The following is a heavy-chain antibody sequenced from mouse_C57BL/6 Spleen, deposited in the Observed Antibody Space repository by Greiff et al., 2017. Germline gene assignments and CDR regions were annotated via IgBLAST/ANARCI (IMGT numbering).Heavy chain of an antibody. V-gene: IGHV7-3*01. D-gene: IGHD4-1*02. CDR1: GFTFTDYY. Sequence: EVMLVESGGGLVQPGGSLSLSCAASGFTFTDYYMSWVRQPPGKALEWLGCIRNKANGYTTEYSASVKGRFTISRDNSQSILYLQMKALSAEDSATYYCARSTGRAGFADWGKGALVTVAA. J-gene: IGHJ3*01. CDR3: ARSTGRAGFAD. CDR2: IRNKANGYTT.